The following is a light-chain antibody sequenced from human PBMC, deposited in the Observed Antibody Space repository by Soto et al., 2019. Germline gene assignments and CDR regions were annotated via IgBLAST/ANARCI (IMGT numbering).Light chain of an antibody. J-gene: IGKJ1*01. CDR2: GAS. V-gene: IGKV3-20*01. CDR1: QSVSSGY. Sequence: EIVLTQSPGTLSLSPGEIATLSCRASQSVSSGYLAWYQQKPGQAPRLLIYGASSRATGIPDRFSGSGSGTDFTLTINRVEPEDFAVYFCQQYAGSPRTFGQGTKVDIK. CDR3: QQYAGSPRT.